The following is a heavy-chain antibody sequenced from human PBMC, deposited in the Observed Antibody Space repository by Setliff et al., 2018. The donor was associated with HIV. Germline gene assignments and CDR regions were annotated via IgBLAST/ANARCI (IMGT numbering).Heavy chain of an antibody. CDR2: ISPDGSST. Sequence: GGSLRLSCAASGFTFSNNWIHWVRQTAEKGLVWVSRISPDGSSTMYADSVKGRFTISRDNAKNLQMNSLRADDTAVYYCTKKGPKGQWLVDLYFDSWGQGTLVTVSS. D-gene: IGHD6-19*01. V-gene: IGHV3-74*03. CDR1: GFTFSNNW. J-gene: IGHJ4*02. CDR3: TKKGPKGQWLVDLYFDS.